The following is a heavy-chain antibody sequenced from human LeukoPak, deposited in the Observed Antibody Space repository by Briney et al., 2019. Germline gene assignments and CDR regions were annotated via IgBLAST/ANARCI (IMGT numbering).Heavy chain of an antibody. CDR2: ISDSGGST. CDR1: GFTFSSYA. CDR3: AKAKRGYSYGADY. D-gene: IGHD5-18*01. J-gene: IGHJ4*02. Sequence: GGSLRLSCAASGFTFSSYAMSWVRQAPGKGLEWVSAISDSGGSTYYADSVKGRFTISRDNSKNTLYLQVNSLRAEDTAVYYCAKAKRGYSYGADYWGQGTLVTVSS. V-gene: IGHV3-23*01.